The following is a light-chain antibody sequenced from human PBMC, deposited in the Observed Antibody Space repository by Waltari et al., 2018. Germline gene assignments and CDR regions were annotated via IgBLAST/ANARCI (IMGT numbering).Light chain of an antibody. V-gene: IGKV1-5*01. CDR1: EAINKW. J-gene: IGKJ1*01. CDR3: QQYNRFSP. CDR2: DAS. Sequence: DTQLSQFPSTLAASVGDRFTITCRPREAINKWLAWYQQKPGKAPKVLIYDASTLQSGVPSRFSGSGSGTEFTLTIDSLQPDDFATYYCQQYNRFSPFGQGTNVEVK.